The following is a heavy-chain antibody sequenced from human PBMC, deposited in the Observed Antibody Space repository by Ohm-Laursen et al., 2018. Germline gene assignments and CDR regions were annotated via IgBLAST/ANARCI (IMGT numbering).Heavy chain of an antibody. D-gene: IGHD2-2*02. Sequence: ASVKVSCKASGYTFAAYYMHWVRQAPGLGLEWMGWINPNSGGTNYAQKFQGRVTMTRDTSTSTVYMELSSLRSEDTAVYYCAAEYCSSTSCYTLYYYGMDVWGQGTTVTVSS. J-gene: IGHJ6*02. CDR1: GYTFAAYY. CDR2: INPNSGGT. CDR3: AAEYCSSTSCYTLYYYGMDV. V-gene: IGHV1-2*02.